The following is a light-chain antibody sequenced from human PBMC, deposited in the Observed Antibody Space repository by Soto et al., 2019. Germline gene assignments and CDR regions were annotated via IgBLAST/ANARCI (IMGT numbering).Light chain of an antibody. V-gene: IGKV3-15*01. CDR2: DAS. CDR3: QQYNNWLWT. J-gene: IGKJ1*01. Sequence: EIVMTQSPATLSVSPGERATLSCRASQSVSRNVAWYQQKPGQAPRLLIHDASTRATGISVRFSGSGSGTEFSITISSLPSEDFAVYYCQQYNNWLWTFGQGNKLEIK. CDR1: QSVSRN.